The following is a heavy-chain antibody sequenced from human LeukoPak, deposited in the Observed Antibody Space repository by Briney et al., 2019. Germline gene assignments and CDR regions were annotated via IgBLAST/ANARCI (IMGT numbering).Heavy chain of an antibody. J-gene: IGHJ1*01. CDR3: TKERRGWFSEH. D-gene: IGHD2/OR15-2a*01. CDR2: IRHNGIAQ. Sequence: GGSLRLSCVASGFTSGFTFSDYAMHWVRQAPGKGLEWVAIIRHNGIAQDYADSVQGRFTLSRDNSKNTLYLQMNSLRVEGTAIYYCTKERRGWFSEHWGQGTPVTVSS. V-gene: IGHV3-30*02. CDR1: GFTSGFTFSDYA.